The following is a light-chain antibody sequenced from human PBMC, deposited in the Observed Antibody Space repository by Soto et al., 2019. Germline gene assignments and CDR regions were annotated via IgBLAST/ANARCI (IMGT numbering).Light chain of an antibody. Sequence: MLLTQAASSLARSVGDRVSVSCRASQGISSYLAWYQQTPGNAPNLLIYAASTLQSGLPSSFSGSASATDSTLTISSLQPEDFATYYRQQYKTYSTFGQGTKGDIK. J-gene: IGKJ1*01. CDR3: QQYKTYST. CDR2: AAS. CDR1: QGISSY. V-gene: IGKV1-9*01.